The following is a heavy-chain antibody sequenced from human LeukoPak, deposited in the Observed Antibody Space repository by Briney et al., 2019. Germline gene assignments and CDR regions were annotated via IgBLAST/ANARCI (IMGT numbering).Heavy chain of an antibody. Sequence: SETLSLTCTVSGDSIRSNNYYWGWIRQPPGKGLEWIGSIYDTGSTFYNPSLKSRVIISVDTSKNQFSLKLSSVTAADTAVYYCASSPRDSSGYQTNFDYWGQGTLVTVSS. V-gene: IGHV4-39*01. J-gene: IGHJ4*02. CDR2: IYDTGST. D-gene: IGHD3-22*01. CDR3: ASSPRDSSGYQTNFDY. CDR1: GDSIRSNNYY.